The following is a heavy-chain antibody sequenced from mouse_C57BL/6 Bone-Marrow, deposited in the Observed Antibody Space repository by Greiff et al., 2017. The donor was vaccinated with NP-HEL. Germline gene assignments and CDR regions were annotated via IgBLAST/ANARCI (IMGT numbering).Heavy chain of an antibody. CDR3: ARWNYFDY. Sequence: VQLQQPGAELVKPGASVKLSCKASGYTFTSYWMHWVKQRPGQGLEWIGMIHPNSGSTNYNEKFNSKATLTVDKSSSTAYMQLSSLTSEDSAVYYCARWNYFDYWGQGTTLTVSS. CDR1: GYTFTSYW. CDR2: IHPNSGST. J-gene: IGHJ2*01. V-gene: IGHV1-64*01.